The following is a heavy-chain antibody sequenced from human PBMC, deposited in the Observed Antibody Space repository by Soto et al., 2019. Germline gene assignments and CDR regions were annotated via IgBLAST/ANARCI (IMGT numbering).Heavy chain of an antibody. Sequence: SVSDGWMNWVRQAPGKGLEWVGRIKSKSDGGTTDYAAPVKGRFTISRDDSKTPLYLQMNSMKTEDTAVYYCTTSSAAYYYGRDVWGQGTTVTVSS. J-gene: IGHJ6*02. CDR1: SVSDGW. D-gene: IGHD6-13*01. CDR3: TTSSAAYYYGRDV. CDR2: IKSKSDGGTT. V-gene: IGHV3-15*07.